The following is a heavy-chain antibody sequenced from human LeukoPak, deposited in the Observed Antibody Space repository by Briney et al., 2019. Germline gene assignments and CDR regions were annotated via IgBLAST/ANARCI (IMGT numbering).Heavy chain of an antibody. Sequence: SVNVSCKASGGTFSSYAISWVRQAPGQGLEWMGGIIPIFCTANYAQKFQGRVTITTDESTTTAYMKLRSLRSEDTAVYYCARDLNVGARGWDYWGQGTLVTVSS. CDR3: ARDLNVGARGWDY. J-gene: IGHJ4*02. CDR1: GGTFSSYA. CDR2: IIPIFCTA. V-gene: IGHV1-69*05. D-gene: IGHD1-26*01.